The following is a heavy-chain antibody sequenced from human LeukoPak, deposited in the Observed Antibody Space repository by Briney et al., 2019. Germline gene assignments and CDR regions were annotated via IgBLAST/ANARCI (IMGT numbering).Heavy chain of an antibody. D-gene: IGHD1-26*01. V-gene: IGHV4-30-4*08. CDR1: GGSMSSGDYY. CDR3: ARDSPYSGSYYSDY. J-gene: IGHJ4*02. CDR2: IYYSGST. Sequence: SETLSLTCTVSGGSMSSGDYYWSWIRQPPGKGLEWIGYIYYSGSTYYNPSLKSRVTISVDTSKNQFSLKLSSVTAADTAVYYCARDSPYSGSYYSDYWGQGTLVTVSS.